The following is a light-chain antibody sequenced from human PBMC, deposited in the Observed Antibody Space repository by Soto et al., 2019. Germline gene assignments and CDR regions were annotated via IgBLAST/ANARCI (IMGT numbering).Light chain of an antibody. J-gene: IGKJ4*01. CDR2: EAS. Sequence: EIVLTQSPATLSLSPGERATLSWRASQSVGNNLAWYQQKPGQAPGLLIYEASTRATGIPARFSGSGSGTDFTLTISSLEPEDFAVYYCQQHANWPLTFGGGTKVEIK. CDR3: QQHANWPLT. CDR1: QSVGNN. V-gene: IGKV3-11*01.